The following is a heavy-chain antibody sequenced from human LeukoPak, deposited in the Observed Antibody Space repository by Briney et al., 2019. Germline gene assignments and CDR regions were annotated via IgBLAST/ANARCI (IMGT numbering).Heavy chain of an antibody. V-gene: IGHV3-48*03. J-gene: IGHJ4*02. D-gene: IGHD3-16*01. CDR1: GFTFSSYE. CDR2: ISSSGSTI. CDR3: ARDGSSRSWGFDY. Sequence: GGSLRLSCAASGFTFSSYEMNWVRQAPGKGLEWVSYISSSGSTIYYADSVKGRFTISRDNAKNSLYLQMNSLRAEDTAVYYCARDGSSRSWGFDYWGQGTLVTVSS.